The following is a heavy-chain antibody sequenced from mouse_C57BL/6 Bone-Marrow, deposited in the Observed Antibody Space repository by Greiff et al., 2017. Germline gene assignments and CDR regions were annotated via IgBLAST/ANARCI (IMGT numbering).Heavy chain of an antibody. CDR2: IHPSDSDT. Sequence: VQLKQPGAELVKPGASVKVSCKASGYTFTSYWMHWVKQRPGQGLEWIGRIHPSDSDTNSNQKFKGKATLTVDKSSSTAYMQLSSLTSEDSAVYYCAISYDSQVLYWGQGTTLTVSS. CDR3: AISYDSQVLY. J-gene: IGHJ2*01. V-gene: IGHV1-74*01. CDR1: GYTFTSYW. D-gene: IGHD2-4*01.